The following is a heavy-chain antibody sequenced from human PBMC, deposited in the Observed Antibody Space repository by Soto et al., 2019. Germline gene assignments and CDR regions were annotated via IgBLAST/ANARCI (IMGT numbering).Heavy chain of an antibody. CDR2: ISGVDGYNT. V-gene: IGHV3-23*01. D-gene: IGHD3-3*01. Sequence: PGGALRLSCAASGFTFSSSAMSWVRQAPGTGLEWVAAISGVDGYNTYYPDSMKGRFTISRDNSKNTLYLQMSRLRAEDTARYYCATDGEWLFNFDYWGQGALVTVSS. CDR3: ATDGEWLFNFDY. CDR1: GFTFSSSA. J-gene: IGHJ4*02.